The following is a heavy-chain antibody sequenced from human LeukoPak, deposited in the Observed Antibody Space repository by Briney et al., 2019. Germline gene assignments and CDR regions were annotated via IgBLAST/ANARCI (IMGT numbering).Heavy chain of an antibody. CDR1: GGTFSSYA. CDR3: ARSMPANDAFDI. CDR2: IIPILGIA. V-gene: IGHV1-69*04. J-gene: IGHJ3*02. D-gene: IGHD2-2*01. Sequence: ASVKVSCKASGGTFSSYAISWVRQAPGQGLEWMGRIIPILGIANYAQKFQGRVTITADKSTSTAYMELSSLRSEDTAVYYCARSMPANDAFDIWGQGTMVTVSS.